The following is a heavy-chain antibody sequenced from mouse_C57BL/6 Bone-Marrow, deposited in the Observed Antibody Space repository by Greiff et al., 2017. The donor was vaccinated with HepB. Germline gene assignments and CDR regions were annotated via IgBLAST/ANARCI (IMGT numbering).Heavy chain of an antibody. J-gene: IGHJ4*01. D-gene: IGHD2-1*01. CDR2: IYPGSGNT. CDR1: GYSFTSYY. CDR3: ARGDGNYGAMDY. V-gene: IGHV1-66*01. Sequence: VQLQHSGPELVKPGASVKISCKASGYSFTSYYIHWVKQRPGQGLEWIGWIYPGSGNTKYNEKFKGKATLTADTSSSTAYMQLSSLTSEDSAVYYCARGDGNYGAMDYWGQGTSVTVSS.